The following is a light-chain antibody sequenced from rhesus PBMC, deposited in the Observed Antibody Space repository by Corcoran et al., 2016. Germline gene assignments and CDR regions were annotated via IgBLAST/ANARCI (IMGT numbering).Light chain of an antibody. V-gene: IGKV1-25*01. CDR1: QGISRN. J-gene: IGKJ4*01. CDR3: RQYNSFLT. CDR2: YAT. Sequence: DIQMTQAPSSVSAFVGDRVTITCRASQGISRNLAWYQQKPVKAPKLLIYYATTLRSGVPSSFSVSGSETEFSLTINSLQPGVFATYFCRQYNSFLTFGGGDKVEIK.